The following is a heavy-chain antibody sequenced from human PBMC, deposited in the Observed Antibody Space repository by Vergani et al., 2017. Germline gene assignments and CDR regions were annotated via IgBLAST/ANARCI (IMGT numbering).Heavy chain of an antibody. CDR2: IYYSGST. D-gene: IGHD6-13*01. V-gene: IGHV4-34*01. CDR1: GGSFSGYY. CDR3: ASGARAAAGRSDY. Sequence: QVQLQQWGAGLLKPSETLSLTCAVYGGSFSGYYWSWIRQPPGKGLEWIGYIYYSGSTNYNPSLKSRVTISVDTSKNQFSLKLSSVTAADTAVYYCASGARAAAGRSDYWGQGTLVTVSS. J-gene: IGHJ4*02.